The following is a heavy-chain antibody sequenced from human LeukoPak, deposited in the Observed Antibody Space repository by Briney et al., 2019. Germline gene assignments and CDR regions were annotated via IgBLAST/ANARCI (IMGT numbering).Heavy chain of an antibody. Sequence: SETLSLTCTVSAGSISNYYWSWIRQPPGKGLEWIGYTSYSGSTNYNPSLKSRVTISVDTSKNQFSLKLSSVTAADTAVYYCARGPHRYYYDSSGYQTPTDYWGQGTLVTVSS. CDR2: TSYSGST. J-gene: IGHJ4*02. V-gene: IGHV4-59*08. CDR1: AGSISNYY. CDR3: ARGPHRYYYDSSGYQTPTDY. D-gene: IGHD3-22*01.